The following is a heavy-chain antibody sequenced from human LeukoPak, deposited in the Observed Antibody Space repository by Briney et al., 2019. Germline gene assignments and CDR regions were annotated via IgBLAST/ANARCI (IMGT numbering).Heavy chain of an antibody. Sequence: ASVKVSCKASAYTFTDYYMHWVRQAPGQGLEWMGWINPHSGDTHYAQSFQGRVTMTRDTSISTAYMDLSRLTSDDTALYYCARGSALSQTTGTTFDSCGQGTLVTVSS. D-gene: IGHD4-17*01. CDR1: AYTFTDYY. CDR3: ARGSALSQTTGTTFDS. V-gene: IGHV1-2*02. J-gene: IGHJ4*02. CDR2: INPHSGDT.